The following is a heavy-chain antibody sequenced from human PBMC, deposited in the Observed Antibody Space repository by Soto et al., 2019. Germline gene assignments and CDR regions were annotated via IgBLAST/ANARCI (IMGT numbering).Heavy chain of an antibody. CDR1: GYTFTSYG. Sequence: QVQLVQSGAEVKKPGASVKVSCKASGYTFTSYGISWVRQAPGQVLEWMGWISAYNGNTNYAQKLQGRVTMTTDTPTSTAYMELRSLRSDGTAVYYSARETGAGTTGFDYGGQGTLVTVSS. CDR3: ARETGAGTTGFDY. D-gene: IGHD6-19*01. CDR2: ISAYNGNT. J-gene: IGHJ4*02. V-gene: IGHV1-18*01.